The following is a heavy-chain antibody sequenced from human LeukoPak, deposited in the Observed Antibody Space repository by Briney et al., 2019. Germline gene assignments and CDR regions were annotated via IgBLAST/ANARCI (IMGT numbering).Heavy chain of an antibody. CDR2: IYYSGST. Sequence: SETLSLTCTVSGGSISSYYWSWIRQPPGKGLEWIGYIYYSGSTNYNPPLKSRVTISVDTSKNQFSLKLSSVTAADTAVYYCARERLTMVRGVIGYYYYGMDVWGQGTTVTVSS. D-gene: IGHD3-10*01. J-gene: IGHJ6*02. V-gene: IGHV4-59*01. CDR3: ARERLTMVRGVIGYYYYGMDV. CDR1: GGSISSYY.